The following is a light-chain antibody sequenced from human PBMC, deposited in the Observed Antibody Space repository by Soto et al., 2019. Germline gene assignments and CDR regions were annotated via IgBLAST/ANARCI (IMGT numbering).Light chain of an antibody. Sequence: EIVLTQSTGTLSLSPGERTTLXCRASQSVSSSYLAWYQQKPGQAPRLLIYGASSRATGIPDRFSGSGSGTEFTLTISSLQSEDFAVYYCQQYNNWPPITFGQGTRLEI. CDR2: GAS. CDR3: QQYNNWPPIT. J-gene: IGKJ5*01. V-gene: IGKV3-20*01. CDR1: QSVSSSY.